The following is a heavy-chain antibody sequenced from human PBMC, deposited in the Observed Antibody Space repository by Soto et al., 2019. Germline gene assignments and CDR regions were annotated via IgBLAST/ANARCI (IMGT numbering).Heavy chain of an antibody. CDR2: ISGTGDGT. V-gene: IGHV3-23*01. CDR3: AGPGYSSQDF. J-gene: IGHJ4*02. Sequence: GGSLRLSCAASGLTFRSYALSWFRQAPGKGVEWVSAISGTGDGTDYADSVKGRFTVSRDNFKNTMYLQMSSLRVEDTAVYYCAGPGYSSQDFWGQGTLVTVSS. D-gene: IGHD5-18*01. CDR1: GLTFRSYA.